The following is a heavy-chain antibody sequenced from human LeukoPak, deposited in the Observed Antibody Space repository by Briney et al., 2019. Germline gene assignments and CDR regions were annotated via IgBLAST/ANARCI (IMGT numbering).Heavy chain of an antibody. D-gene: IGHD7-27*01. J-gene: IGHJ6*03. CDR1: GFTFSSYA. CDR3: AKVAPGHYYMDV. CDR2: ISGSGNST. Sequence: GGSLRLSCAASGFTFSSYAMSWVRQAPGKGLESVSTISGSGNSTYYAGSVKGRFTISSDNSKNTLYLQMNSLRAEDTAVYYCAKVAPGHYYMDVWGKGTTVTVSS. V-gene: IGHV3-23*01.